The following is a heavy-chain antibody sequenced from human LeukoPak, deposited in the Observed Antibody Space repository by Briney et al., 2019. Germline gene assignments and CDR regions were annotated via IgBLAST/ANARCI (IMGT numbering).Heavy chain of an antibody. CDR2: IGGSGGST. D-gene: IGHD3-22*01. CDR1: GFTFSSYA. V-gene: IGHV3-23*01. CDR3: AKPLYYDSSVYYFDY. Sequence: GGSLRLSCAASGFTFSSYAMSWVRQAPGKGLEWVSAIGGSGGSTYYADSVKGRFTISRDNSKNTLYLQMNSLRAEDTAVYYCAKPLYYDSSVYYFDYWGQGTLVTVSS. J-gene: IGHJ4*02.